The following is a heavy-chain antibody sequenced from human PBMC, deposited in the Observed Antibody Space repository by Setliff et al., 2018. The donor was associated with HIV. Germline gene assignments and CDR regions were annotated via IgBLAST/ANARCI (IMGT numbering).Heavy chain of an antibody. CDR3: IRRRRAPGTADLESY. V-gene: IGHV5-51*01. CDR2: IYPGDSTI. Sequence: LKISCKASGYSFTNYWIGWVRQMPGEGLEWMGVIYPGDSTIRYGPSFQGQVTISADRSITTAYLQWSSLTTSDTATYYCIRRRRAPGTADLESYWGQGTLVTVSS. D-gene: IGHD2-21*02. CDR1: GYSFTNYW. J-gene: IGHJ4*02.